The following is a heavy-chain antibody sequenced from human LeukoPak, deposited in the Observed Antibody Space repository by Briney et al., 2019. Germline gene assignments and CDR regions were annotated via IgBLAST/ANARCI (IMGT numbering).Heavy chain of an antibody. CDR2: IYYSGST. CDR1: GGSISSSSYY. V-gene: IGHV4-39*01. CDR3: ASSKLFQDAFDI. J-gene: IGHJ3*02. Sequence: SETLSLTCTVSGGSISSSSYYWGWIRQPPGKGLEWIGSIYYSGSTYYNLSLKSRVTISVDTSKNQFSLKLSSVTAADTAVYYCASSKLFQDAFDIWGQGTMVTVSS. D-gene: IGHD4-23*01.